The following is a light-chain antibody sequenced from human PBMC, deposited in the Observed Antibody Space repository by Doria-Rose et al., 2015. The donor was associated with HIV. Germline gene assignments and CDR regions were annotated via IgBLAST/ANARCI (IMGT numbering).Light chain of an antibody. CDR2: WAS. CDR1: QSLLYTSKNY. CDR3: RQYYDTPS. Sequence: TQSPESLGMSLGERATLNCKSNQSLLYTSKNYLAWYQQKPGQLPKLLIDWASTRQSGVPARFSGSGSGTDFTLTISSLEAEDVAVYYCRQYYDTPSFGPGTTVDIK. J-gene: IGKJ3*01. V-gene: IGKV4-1*01.